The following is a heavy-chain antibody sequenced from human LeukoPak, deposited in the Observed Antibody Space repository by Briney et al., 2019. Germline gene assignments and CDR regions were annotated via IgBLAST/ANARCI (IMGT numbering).Heavy chain of an antibody. CDR1: GFTFSSYG. CDR2: ITDSGDGT. J-gene: IGHJ4*02. CDR3: AKDSPVATR. Sequence: GGSLRLSCAASGFTFSSYGMHWVRQAPGKGLQWVSSITDSGDGTYYADSVKGRFTISRDDSKSTLYLQMNSLRAEDTAVYYCAKDSPVATRWGQGTLVTVSS. D-gene: IGHD2-15*01. V-gene: IGHV3-23*01.